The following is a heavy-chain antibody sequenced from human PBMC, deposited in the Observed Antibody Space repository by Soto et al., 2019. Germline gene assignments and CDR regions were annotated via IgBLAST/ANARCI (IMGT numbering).Heavy chain of an antibody. CDR3: AREVGHMDV. V-gene: IGHV1-18*04. CDR2: VSPYNGDT. J-gene: IGHJ6*02. CDR1: GYTFTTYG. Sequence: ASVKVSCKAFGYTFTTYGINWVRQAPGQGLEWMGWVSPYNGDTTYAQKVQGRVTMTIDTSTRTAYLELRSLRFDDTAVYYCAREVGHMDVWGQGTTVTVSS.